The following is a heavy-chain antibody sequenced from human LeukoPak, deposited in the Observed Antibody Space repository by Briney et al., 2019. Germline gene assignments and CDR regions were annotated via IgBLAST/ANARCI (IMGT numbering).Heavy chain of an antibody. CDR1: GFTFSHYW. J-gene: IGHJ4*02. D-gene: IGHD6-13*01. CDR3: AKDDNSWSLDY. V-gene: IGHV3-7*01. CDR2: IKQDGSQK. Sequence: GGSLRLSCAASGFTFSHYWMSWVRQAPGKGLERVASIKQDGSQKYYGDSVKGRFTISRDNAENSLYLRMNSLRAEDTAFYYCAKDDNSWSLDYWGQGTLVTVSS.